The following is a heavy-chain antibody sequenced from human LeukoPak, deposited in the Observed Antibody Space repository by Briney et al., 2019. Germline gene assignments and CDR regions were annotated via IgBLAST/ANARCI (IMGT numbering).Heavy chain of an antibody. J-gene: IGHJ4*02. Sequence: GASVKVSCKASGYTFTSYGISWVRQAPGQGLEWMGRIIPIFGTANYAQKFQGRVTITTDESTSTAYMELSSLRSEGTAVYYCARAVHYDSSGYTLTPYFDYWGQGTLVTVSS. CDR3: ARAVHYDSSGYTLTPYFDY. CDR1: GYTFTSYG. CDR2: IIPIFGTA. V-gene: IGHV1-69*05. D-gene: IGHD3-22*01.